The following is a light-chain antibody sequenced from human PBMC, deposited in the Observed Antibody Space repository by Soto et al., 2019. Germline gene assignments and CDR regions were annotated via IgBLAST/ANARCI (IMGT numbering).Light chain of an antibody. Sequence: EIVMTQSPATLSVSPGERATLSCRASQSVSSNLAWYQQKPGQAPRLLIYGASTRATGIPARFSGSGSGTEFTLTISSLPSEDFAVYYCQQYNNWWTFGQGTRWIS. V-gene: IGKV3-15*01. J-gene: IGKJ1*01. CDR3: QQYNNWWT. CDR1: QSVSSN. CDR2: GAS.